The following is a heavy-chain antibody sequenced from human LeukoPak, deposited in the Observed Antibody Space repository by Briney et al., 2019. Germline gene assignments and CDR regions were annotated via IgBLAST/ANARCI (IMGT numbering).Heavy chain of an antibody. Sequence: GGSLRLSCAASGFTFSSYAMHWVRQPPGKGLEWVAVISYDGSNKYYADSVKGRFTISRDNSKNTLYLQMNSLRTEDTAVYYCATLRFLEDFDYWGQGTLVTVSS. V-gene: IGHV3-30-3*01. CDR2: ISYDGSNK. CDR3: ATLRFLEDFDY. J-gene: IGHJ4*02. CDR1: GFTFSSYA. D-gene: IGHD3-3*01.